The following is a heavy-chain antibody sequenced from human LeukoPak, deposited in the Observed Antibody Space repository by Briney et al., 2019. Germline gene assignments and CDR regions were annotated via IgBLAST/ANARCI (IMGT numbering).Heavy chain of an antibody. CDR3: ARGGTIFGVVIRSAYFDY. Sequence: SETLSLTCAVYGGSFSGHYWSWIRQPPGKGLEWIGEINHSGSTNYNPSLKSRVTISVDTSKNQFSLKLSSVTAADTAVYYCARGGTIFGVVIRSAYFDYWGQGTLVTVSS. J-gene: IGHJ4*02. V-gene: IGHV4-34*01. CDR1: GGSFSGHY. CDR2: INHSGST. D-gene: IGHD3-3*01.